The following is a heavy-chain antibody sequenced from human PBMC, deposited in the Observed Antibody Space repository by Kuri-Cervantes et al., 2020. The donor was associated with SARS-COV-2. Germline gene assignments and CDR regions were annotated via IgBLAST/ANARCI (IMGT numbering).Heavy chain of an antibody. CDR2: IYSGGST. J-gene: IGHJ4*02. V-gene: IGHV3-66*01. CDR1: GFTVSSNY. Sequence: GGSLRLSCAASGFTVSSNYMSWVRQAPGKGLGWVSVIYSGGSTYYADSVKGRFTISRDNAKNSLYLQMNSLRAEDTAVYYCARVGQVGAMDYWGQGTLVTVSS. D-gene: IGHD1-26*01. CDR3: ARVGQVGAMDY.